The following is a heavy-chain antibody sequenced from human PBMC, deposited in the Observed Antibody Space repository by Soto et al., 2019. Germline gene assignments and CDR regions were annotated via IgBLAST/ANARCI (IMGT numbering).Heavy chain of an antibody. Sequence: ASVKVSCKASGYTFTSYDINWVRQATGQGLEWMGWMNPNSGNTGYAQKFQGRVTMTRNTSISTAYTELSSLRSEDTAVYYCARVFESPLEINWFDPWGQGTLVTVSS. CDR2: MNPNSGNT. J-gene: IGHJ5*02. CDR3: ARVFESPLEINWFDP. CDR1: GYTFTSYD. D-gene: IGHD1-1*01. V-gene: IGHV1-8*01.